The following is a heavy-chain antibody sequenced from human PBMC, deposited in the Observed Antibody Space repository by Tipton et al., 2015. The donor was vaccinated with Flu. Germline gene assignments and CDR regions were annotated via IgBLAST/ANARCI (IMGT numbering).Heavy chain of an antibody. CDR3: AKDGWDTSGWYPFDY. D-gene: IGHD6-19*01. CDR1: GFTFSGYG. Sequence: SLRLSCAASGFTFSGYGMHWVRQAPGKGLEWVAFIRHDESDKYYADSVKGRFTISRDNSKNALYPLIKSLRAEDTAVYYCAKDGWDTSGWYPFDYWGQGTLVTVFS. V-gene: IGHV3-30*02. J-gene: IGHJ4*02. CDR2: IRHDESDK.